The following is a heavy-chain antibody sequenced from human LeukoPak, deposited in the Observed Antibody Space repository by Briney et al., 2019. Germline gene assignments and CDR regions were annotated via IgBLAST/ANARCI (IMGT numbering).Heavy chain of an antibody. Sequence: SETLSLTCTVSGGSISSGGYYWSWIRQHPGKGLEWIGYIYYSGSTYYNPSLKGRVTISVDTSKNQFSLKLSSVTAADTAVYYCARGPTYYDFWSGYFRTPQDHPYYYYGMDVWGQGTTVTVSS. CDR2: IYYSGST. V-gene: IGHV4-31*03. D-gene: IGHD3-3*01. CDR1: GGSISSGGYY. J-gene: IGHJ6*02. CDR3: ARGPTYYDFWSGYFRTPQDHPYYYYGMDV.